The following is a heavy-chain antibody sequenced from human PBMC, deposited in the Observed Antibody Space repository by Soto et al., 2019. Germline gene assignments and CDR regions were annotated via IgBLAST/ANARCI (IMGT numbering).Heavy chain of an antibody. D-gene: IGHD3-9*01. CDR2: ISSSGTRM. CDR1: GFTFSDYY. Sequence: QVQLVESGGGLVQPGGSLRLSCTASGFTFSDYYMTWIGQAPGKGLESVSYISSSGTRMYYADSVKGRFTISRDNAKNSLYLQQNSLRAEDTAVYYCAREYYDVLTDYYRYYYIDVWGKGITVTVSS. J-gene: IGHJ6*03. V-gene: IGHV3-11*01. CDR3: AREYYDVLTDYYRYYYIDV.